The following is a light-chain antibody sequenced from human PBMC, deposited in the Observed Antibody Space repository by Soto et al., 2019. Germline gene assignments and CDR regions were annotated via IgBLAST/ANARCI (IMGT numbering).Light chain of an antibody. CDR3: QQYKIYPYT. J-gene: IGKJ2*01. CDR1: QSINGR. V-gene: IGKV1-5*01. Sequence: DIQMTQSPSTLSASIGDRVTITCRASQSINGRLALYQQKPGRPPKLLIYDVSILESGVPSRFSGSGSGTDFTLTISRLRTDDFANFYCQQYKIYPYTFGQGTRLDIQ. CDR2: DVS.